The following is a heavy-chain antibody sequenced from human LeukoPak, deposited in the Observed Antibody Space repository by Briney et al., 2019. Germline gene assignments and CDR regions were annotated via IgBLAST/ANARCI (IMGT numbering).Heavy chain of an antibody. CDR2: INPNSGGT. D-gene: IGHD3-9*01. CDR1: GYTFTGYY. V-gene: IGHV1-2*02. CDR3: ARGYYDILTGSNPYYFDY. J-gene: IGHJ4*02. Sequence: SVRSSCKASGYTFTGYYMHWVRQAPGQGLEWMGWINPNSGGTNYAQKFQGRSTMMTGESFSTAYMELFRLRSDDTAVYYCARGYYDILTGSNPYYFDYWGQGTLVTVSS.